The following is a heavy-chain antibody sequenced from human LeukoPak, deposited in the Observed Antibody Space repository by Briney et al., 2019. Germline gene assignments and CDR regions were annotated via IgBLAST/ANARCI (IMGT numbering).Heavy chain of an antibody. CDR1: GGSISSSNYY. J-gene: IGHJ4*02. D-gene: IGHD1-20*01. CDR3: ARLSGTRLTFDY. CDR2: IYYSGST. V-gene: IGHV4-39*01. Sequence: PSETLSLTCTVSGGSISSSNYYWAWIRQPPGKGLEWIGSIYYSGSTYYNPSLKSRVTISVDTSKNQFSLKLSSVTAADTAVYYCARLSGTRLTFDYWGQGTLATVSS.